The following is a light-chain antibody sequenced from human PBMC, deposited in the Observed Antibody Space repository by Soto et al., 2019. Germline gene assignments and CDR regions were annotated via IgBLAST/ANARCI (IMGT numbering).Light chain of an antibody. V-gene: IGKV3-15*01. Sequence: EIVMTQPPATLSVSRGERATLSCRASQSISRNLAWYQQKPGQVPRLLIYGASTRATGIPARFSGSGSGTEFTLTISSLQSEDFAVYYCQQYNNWPPLTFGGGTKVDIK. J-gene: IGKJ4*01. CDR1: QSISRN. CDR3: QQYNNWPPLT. CDR2: GAS.